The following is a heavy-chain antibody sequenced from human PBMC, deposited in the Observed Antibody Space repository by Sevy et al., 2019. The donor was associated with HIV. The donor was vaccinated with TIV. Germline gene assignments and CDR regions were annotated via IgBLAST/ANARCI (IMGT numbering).Heavy chain of an antibody. D-gene: IGHD3-22*01. CDR1: GGTFSSYA. CDR3: ARSGSLHYYDSSGYYYGLTYYFDY. CDR2: IIPIFGTA. Sequence: ASVKVSCKASGGTFSSYAISWVRQAPGQGLEWMGVIIPIFGTANYAQKFQGRVTITADESTSTAYMELSSLRSEDTAVYYCARSGSLHYYDSSGYYYGLTYYFDYWGQGTLVTVSS. J-gene: IGHJ4*02. V-gene: IGHV1-69*13.